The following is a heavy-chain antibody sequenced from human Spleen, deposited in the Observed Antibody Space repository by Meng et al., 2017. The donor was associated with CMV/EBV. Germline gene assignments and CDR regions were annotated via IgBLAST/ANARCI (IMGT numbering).Heavy chain of an antibody. D-gene: IGHD1-26*01. CDR3: ARDRDSGSYQFDY. J-gene: IGHJ4*02. Sequence: GGSLRLSCAASGFIFTTYTMHWVRQAPGKGLEWVSSISSSSSYIYYADSVKGRFTISRDNAKNSLYLQMNSLRAEDTAVYYCARDRDSGSYQFDYWGQGTLVTVSS. CDR2: ISSSSSYI. V-gene: IGHV3-21*01. CDR1: GFIFTTYT.